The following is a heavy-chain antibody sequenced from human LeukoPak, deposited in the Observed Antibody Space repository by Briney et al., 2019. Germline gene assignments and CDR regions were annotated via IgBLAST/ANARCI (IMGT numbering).Heavy chain of an antibody. D-gene: IGHD4-23*01. J-gene: IGHJ4*02. CDR3: ARPQGRTTVVIFDY. CDR1: GYTFTGYY. Sequence: ASVKVSCKASGYTFTGYYMHWVRLAPGQGLEWMGWINPNSGGTNYAQKFQGRVTMTRDTSISTAYMELSRLRSDDTAVYYCARPQGRTTVVIFDYWGQGTLVTVSS. V-gene: IGHV1-2*02. CDR2: INPNSGGT.